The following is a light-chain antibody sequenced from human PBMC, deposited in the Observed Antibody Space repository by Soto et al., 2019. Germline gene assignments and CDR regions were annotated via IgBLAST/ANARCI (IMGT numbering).Light chain of an antibody. J-gene: IGKJ4*01. CDR3: LQYNNRRPAS. CDR1: QSISSN. Sequence: EIEGTQHPAGRSASPGGGYTLSCRASQSISSNLAWYQQKPGQAPRLLMFRTSSRATGFPARFSGSGSEKELSLTISSLPSQQFGVSDLLQYNNRRPASVAGGTKVDI. V-gene: IGKV3-15*01. CDR2: RTS.